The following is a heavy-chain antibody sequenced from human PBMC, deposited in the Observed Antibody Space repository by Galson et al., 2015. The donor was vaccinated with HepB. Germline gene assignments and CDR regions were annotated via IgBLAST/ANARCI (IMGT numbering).Heavy chain of an antibody. D-gene: IGHD4-17*01. CDR1: GYTFTSYG. Sequence: SVKVSCKASGYTFTSYGISWVRQAPGQGLEWMGWISAYNGNTNYAQQFQGRVTITADESTSTAYMELSSLRSEDTAVYYCARAGADHDYGDYWGQGTLVTVSS. CDR2: ISAYNGNT. J-gene: IGHJ4*02. CDR3: ARAGADHDYGDY. V-gene: IGHV1-18*04.